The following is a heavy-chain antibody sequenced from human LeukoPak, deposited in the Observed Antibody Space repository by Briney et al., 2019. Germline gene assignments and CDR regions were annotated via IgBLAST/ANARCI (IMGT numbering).Heavy chain of an antibody. D-gene: IGHD5-24*01. Sequence: PGRSLRLSSAASGFTFDAYTMHWVRQAPGKGLEWVSGISWDSGSIDYADSVKGRFTISRDNAKNSLYLQMNSLRAEDTALYYCARGGGWLQQIDYWGQGTLVTVSS. CDR3: ARGGGWLQQIDY. V-gene: IGHV3-9*01. J-gene: IGHJ4*02. CDR1: GFTFDAYT. CDR2: ISWDSGSI.